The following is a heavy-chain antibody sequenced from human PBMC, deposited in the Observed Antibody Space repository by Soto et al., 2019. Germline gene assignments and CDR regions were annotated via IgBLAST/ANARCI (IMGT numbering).Heavy chain of an antibody. CDR1: GVSISSSTYY. J-gene: IGHJ4*02. Sequence: SETLSLTCTVSGVSISSSTYYWAWIRQPPGRGLEWIGTGYYSGATYYSPSLKSRVTISRDTSKNQFSLKLSSVTAADTAVYHCARHGAYCTDGICYKLHHFDYWGQGTLVTVSS. V-gene: IGHV4-39*01. D-gene: IGHD2-8*01. CDR2: GYYSGAT. CDR3: ARHGAYCTDGICYKLHHFDY.